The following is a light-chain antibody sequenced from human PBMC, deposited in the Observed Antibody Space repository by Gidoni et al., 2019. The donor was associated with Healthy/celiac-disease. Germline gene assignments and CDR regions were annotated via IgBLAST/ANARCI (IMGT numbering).Light chain of an antibody. Sequence: DIQMTQSPSSLSASVGDRVTITCQASQDISNYLNWYQQKPGKAPKLLICDASNLETGVPSRFSGSGSGTDFTFTISSLQTEDIATYYCQQYDNLPITFGQGTRLEIK. V-gene: IGKV1-33*01. CDR2: DAS. CDR3: QQYDNLPIT. J-gene: IGKJ5*01. CDR1: QDISNY.